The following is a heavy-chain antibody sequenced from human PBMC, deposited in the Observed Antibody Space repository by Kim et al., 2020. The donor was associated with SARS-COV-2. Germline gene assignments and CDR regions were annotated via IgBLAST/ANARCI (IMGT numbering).Heavy chain of an antibody. Sequence: SETLSLTCTVSGGSISSSSYYWGWIRQPPGKGLEWIGSIYYSGSTYYNPSLKSRVTISVDTSKNQFSLKLSSVTAADTAVYYCVRGWGYYDSSGPKGDWFDPWGQGTLVTVSS. D-gene: IGHD3-22*01. J-gene: IGHJ5*02. V-gene: IGHV4-39*07. CDR1: GGSISSSSYY. CDR2: IYYSGST. CDR3: VRGWGYYDSSGPKGDWFDP.